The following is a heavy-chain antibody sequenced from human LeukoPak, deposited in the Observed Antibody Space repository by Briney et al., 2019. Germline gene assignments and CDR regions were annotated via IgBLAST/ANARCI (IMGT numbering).Heavy chain of an antibody. CDR3: ARGSVAGRQRAPPKEWFDP. J-gene: IGHJ5*02. Sequence: PGGSLRLSRAASGFTFSSYAMNWVRQAPGKGLEWVSGISGSGSSTYYADSVKGRFTISRDNAKNSLYLQMNSLRAEDTAVYYCARGSVAGRQRAPPKEWFDPWGQGTLVTVSS. V-gene: IGHV3-23*01. CDR2: ISGSGSST. D-gene: IGHD6-6*01. CDR1: GFTFSSYA.